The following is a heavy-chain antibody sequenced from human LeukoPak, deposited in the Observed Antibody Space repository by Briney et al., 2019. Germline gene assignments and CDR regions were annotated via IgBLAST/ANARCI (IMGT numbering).Heavy chain of an antibody. CDR3: ARCRDGYNGDYYMDV. CDR2: IYSGGST. J-gene: IGHJ6*03. V-gene: IGHV3-53*01. CDR1: GFTVSSNY. D-gene: IGHD5-24*01. Sequence: GGSLRLSCAASGFTVSSNYMSWVRQAPGKGMEWVSVIYSGGSTYYADSVKGRFTISRDNPKNTLYLQMNSLRAEDTAVYYCARCRDGYNGDYYMDVWGKGTTVTVSS.